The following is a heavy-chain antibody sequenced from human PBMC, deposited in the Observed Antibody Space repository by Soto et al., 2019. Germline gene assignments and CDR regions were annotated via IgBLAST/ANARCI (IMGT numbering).Heavy chain of an antibody. J-gene: IGHJ4*02. D-gene: IGHD3-22*01. CDR3: ARRPLNSNGAY. CDR1: GFTVSSND. V-gene: IGHV3-53*01. Sequence: EVQLVESGGDLIQPGGSLRLSCAASGFTVSSNDMSWVRQAPGKGLEWVSLIYSSGSTHYADSVKGRFTISRDNSKNTVHLQMNTLRAEDTAMYYCARRPLNSNGAYWGQGTLVTVSS. CDR2: IYSSGST.